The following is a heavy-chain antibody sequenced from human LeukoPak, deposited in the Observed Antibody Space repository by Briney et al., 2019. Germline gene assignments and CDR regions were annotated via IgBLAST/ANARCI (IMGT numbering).Heavy chain of an antibody. J-gene: IGHJ4*02. V-gene: IGHV1-46*01. Sequence: ASVKVSCKASGYTFTSYYMHWVRQAPGQGLEWMGIINPSGGSTSYAQKFQGRVTMTRDTSTSTVYMELSSLRSEDTAVYYCARDLLPAPKHAGTTEKGQNWGQGTLVTVSS. CDR2: INPSGGST. CDR1: GYTFTSYY. D-gene: IGHD1-1*01. CDR3: ARDLLPAPKHAGTTEKGQN.